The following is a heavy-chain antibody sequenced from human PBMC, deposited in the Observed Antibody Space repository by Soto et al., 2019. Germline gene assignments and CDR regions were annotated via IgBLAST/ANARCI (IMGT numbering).Heavy chain of an antibody. CDR2: IYHTGST. D-gene: IGHD3-9*01. J-gene: IGHJ5*02. Sequence: QVQLQESGPGLVKPSQTLSLHCSVSGGSISNSDSYWSWIRQHPGKGLEWFGYIYHTGSTYYNPSLKSRLTMSIDTSKNHFSLKLTSVTAADTAVYFCARGRHYDISTGLNWFDPWGQGTLVTVSS. CDR3: ARGRHYDISTGLNWFDP. CDR1: GGSISNSDSY. V-gene: IGHV4-31*03.